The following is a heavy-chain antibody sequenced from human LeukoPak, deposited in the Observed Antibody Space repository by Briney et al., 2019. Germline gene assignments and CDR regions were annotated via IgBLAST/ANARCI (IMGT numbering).Heavy chain of an antibody. CDR2: ISYDGSNK. D-gene: IGHD1-26*01. Sequence: GRSPRLSCAASGFTFSTYGMHWVRQAPGKGLEWVAVISYDGSNKYYTDSVKGRFTISRDNSKNTLYLQMNSLRAEDTAVYYCAKASNGGSYYGVIIDYWGQGTLVTVSS. CDR3: AKASNGGSYYGVIIDY. V-gene: IGHV3-30*18. CDR1: GFTFSTYG. J-gene: IGHJ4*02.